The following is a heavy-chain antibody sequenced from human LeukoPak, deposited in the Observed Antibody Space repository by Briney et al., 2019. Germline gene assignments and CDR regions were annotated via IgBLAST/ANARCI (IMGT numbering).Heavy chain of an antibody. V-gene: IGHV3-30*18. CDR2: ISYDGSNK. Sequence: GGSLRLSCAASGFTFSGYGMHWVRQTPGKGLEWVAVISYDGSNKYYADSVKGRFTISRDNSKNTLYLQMNSLRADDTAVYYCAKDGQLLYYFDYWGQGTLVTVSS. CDR3: AKDGQLLYYFDY. CDR1: GFTFSGYG. D-gene: IGHD2-2*01. J-gene: IGHJ4*02.